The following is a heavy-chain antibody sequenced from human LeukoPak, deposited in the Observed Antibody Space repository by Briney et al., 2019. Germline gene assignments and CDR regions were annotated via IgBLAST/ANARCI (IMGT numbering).Heavy chain of an antibody. CDR1: FSLQSYG. J-gene: IGHJ4*02. Sequence: GGSLRLSCAAGFSLQSYGMYWVRQAPGKGLEWVAFILYDGSNKYYADSVKGRFTVSRDNSKNTLYLQMNSLRPEDTAVYYCAKEYAVRRNLDYWGQGTLVTVSS. D-gene: IGHD1-1*01. CDR3: AKEYAVRRNLDY. V-gene: IGHV3-30*02. CDR2: ILYDGSNK.